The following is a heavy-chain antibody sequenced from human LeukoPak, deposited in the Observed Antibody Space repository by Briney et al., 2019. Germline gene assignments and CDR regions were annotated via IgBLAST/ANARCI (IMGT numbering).Heavy chain of an antibody. J-gene: IGHJ3*02. V-gene: IGHV3-33*01. Sequence: GGSLRLSCAASGFTFSSYGMHWVRQAPGKGLERVAVIWYDGSNKYYADSVKGRFTISRDNSKNTLYLQMNSLRAEDTAVYYCARVYNRGAFDIWGQGTMVTVSS. CDR2: IWYDGSNK. CDR1: GFTFSSYG. D-gene: IGHD1-1*01. CDR3: ARVYNRGAFDI.